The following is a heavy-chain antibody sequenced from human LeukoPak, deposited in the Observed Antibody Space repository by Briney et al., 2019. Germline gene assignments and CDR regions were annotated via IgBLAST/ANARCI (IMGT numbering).Heavy chain of an antibody. CDR3: AKKFVLLWFGEGDAFDI. D-gene: IGHD3-10*01. CDR1: GFTFSNFG. CDR2: ISYDGRDK. V-gene: IGHV3-30*02. Sequence: GGSLRLSCAASGFTFSNFGLHWVRQAPGKGLEWVAFISYDGRDKFYTDSVKGRFTISRDNSKNTLYLQMNSLRAEDTAVYYCAKKFVLLWFGEGDAFDIWGQGTMVTVSS. J-gene: IGHJ3*02.